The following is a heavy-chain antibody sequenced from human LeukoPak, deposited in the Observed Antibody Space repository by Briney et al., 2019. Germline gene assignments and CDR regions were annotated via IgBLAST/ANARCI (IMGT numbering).Heavy chain of an antibody. J-gene: IGHJ5*02. D-gene: IGHD6-19*01. V-gene: IGHV1-8*01. CDR1: GYTFTSYD. CDR2: MNPNSGNT. CDR3: ARSRSYSSNWFDP. Sequence: ASVKVSCKASGYTFTSYDINWVRQATGQGLEWTGWMNPNSGNTGYAQKFQGRVTMTRNTSISTAYMELSSLRSEDTAVYYCARSRSYSSNWFDPWGQGTLVTVSS.